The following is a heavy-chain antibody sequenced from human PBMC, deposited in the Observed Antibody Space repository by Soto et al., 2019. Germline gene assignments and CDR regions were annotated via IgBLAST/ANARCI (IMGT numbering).Heavy chain of an antibody. Sequence: EVKLVESGGGLVQPGRSLRLSCAASGFTFDDYAMHWVRQVPGKGLEWVSGINWNSGSIGYGDSVKGRFAISRDNAKNPLHLQMNSLSAEDTAFYYCVKDESINWYSGHFRHWGQGTLVTVSS. D-gene: IGHD6-13*01. J-gene: IGHJ1*01. CDR3: VKDESINWYSGHFRH. V-gene: IGHV3-9*01. CDR1: GFTFDDYA. CDR2: INWNSGSI.